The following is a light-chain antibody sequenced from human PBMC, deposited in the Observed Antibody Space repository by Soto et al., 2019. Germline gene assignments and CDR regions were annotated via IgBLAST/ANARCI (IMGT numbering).Light chain of an antibody. CDR3: SSYTSSSTDV. J-gene: IGLJ1*01. CDR1: SGDVGVYNY. CDR2: DVS. V-gene: IGLV2-14*03. Sequence: QSALTQPASVSGSPGQSITVSCSGTSGDVGVYNYVSWYQHHPGKAPKLMIYDVSNRPSGVSNRFSGSKSGNTASLTISGLQAEDAADYYCSSYTSSSTDVFGTGTKVTVL.